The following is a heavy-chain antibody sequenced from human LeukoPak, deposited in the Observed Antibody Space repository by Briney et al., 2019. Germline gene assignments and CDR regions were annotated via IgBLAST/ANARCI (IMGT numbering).Heavy chain of an antibody. Sequence: ASVKVSCKASGYTFTSYDINWVRQATGQGLEWMGWMNPNSGNTGYAQKFQGRVTMTRNTSISTAYMELSSLRSEDTAVYYCARARVGATLLDYWGQGTLVTVSS. CDR3: ARARVGATLLDY. J-gene: IGHJ4*02. CDR2: MNPNSGNT. D-gene: IGHD1-26*01. CDR1: GYTFTSYD. V-gene: IGHV1-8*01.